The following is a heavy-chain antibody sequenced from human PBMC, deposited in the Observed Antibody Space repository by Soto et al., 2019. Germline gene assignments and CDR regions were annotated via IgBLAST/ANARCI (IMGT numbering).Heavy chain of an antibody. D-gene: IGHD2-21*01. CDR3: AKGLGYCGGDCYPSDASDI. CDR2: ISGSGGTT. CDR1: GFTFSSYT. V-gene: IGHV3-23*01. Sequence: GGSLRLSCAASGFTFSSYTMNWVRQAPGKGLEWVSAISGSGGTTYYADSVKGRFTISRDNSKNTLYLQMNSLRAEDTAVYYCAKGLGYCGGDCYPSDASDIWGQGTTVTVSS. J-gene: IGHJ3*02.